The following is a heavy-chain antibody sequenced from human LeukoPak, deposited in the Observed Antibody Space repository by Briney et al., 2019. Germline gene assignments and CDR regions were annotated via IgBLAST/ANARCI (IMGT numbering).Heavy chain of an antibody. CDR2: ISGSGGST. Sequence: PGGSLRRSCAASGFTFSSYAMSWVRQAPGKGLEWVSAISGSGGSTYYADSVKGRFTISRDNSKNTLYLQMNSLRAEDTAVYYCAKDRRERYGDYVFDYWGQGTLVTVSS. CDR1: GFTFSSYA. V-gene: IGHV3-23*01. J-gene: IGHJ4*02. CDR3: AKDRRERYGDYVFDY. D-gene: IGHD4-17*01.